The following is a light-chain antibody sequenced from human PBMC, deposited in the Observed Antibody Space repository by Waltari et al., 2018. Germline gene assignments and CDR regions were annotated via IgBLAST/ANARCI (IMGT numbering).Light chain of an antibody. J-gene: IGKJ2*01. CDR3: QQYNSYSSYT. CDR1: QGFRND. CDR2: AAS. Sequence: AIQMTQSPSSLSASVGDRVTITCRASQGFRNDLGWYQQKPGKAPKLLIYAASSLQSGVPSSFSGSGSGTDFTLTFSSLQPEDFATYYCQQYNSYSSYTFGQGTKLEIK. V-gene: IGKV1-6*01.